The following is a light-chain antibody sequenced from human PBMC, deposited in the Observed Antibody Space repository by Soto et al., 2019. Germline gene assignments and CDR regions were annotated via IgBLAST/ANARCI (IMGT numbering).Light chain of an antibody. CDR2: GAS. CDR1: QSVSSN. CDR3: QQYNNWPPWT. Sequence: EIVMTQSPATLSVSPVERATLSCRASQSVSSNLAWYQQKPGQAPRLLIYGASTRATGIPARFSGSGSGTEFPLTISSLQSEDFAFYYCQQYNNWPPWTFGQGTKV. V-gene: IGKV3-15*01. J-gene: IGKJ1*01.